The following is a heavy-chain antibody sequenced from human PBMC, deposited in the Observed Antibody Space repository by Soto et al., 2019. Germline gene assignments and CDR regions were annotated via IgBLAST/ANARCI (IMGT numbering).Heavy chain of an antibody. Sequence: GGSLRLSCAASGFTFSSYSMNWVRQAPGKGLEWVSSISSSSSYIYYADSVKGRFTISRDNAKNSLYLQMNSLRAEDTAVYYCAREVQGYCSGGSCPDYYYYYMDVWGKGTTVTVSS. V-gene: IGHV3-21*01. CDR2: ISSSSSYI. CDR3: AREVQGYCSGGSCPDYYYYYMDV. CDR1: GFTFSSYS. J-gene: IGHJ6*03. D-gene: IGHD2-15*01.